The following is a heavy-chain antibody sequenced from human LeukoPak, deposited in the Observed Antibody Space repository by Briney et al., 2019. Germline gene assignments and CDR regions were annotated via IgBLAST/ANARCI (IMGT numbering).Heavy chain of an antibody. V-gene: IGHV1-8*01. D-gene: IGHD4-23*01. J-gene: IGHJ3*02. CDR2: MNPNSGNT. CDR3: ARVHYGGNVDAFDI. CDR1: GYTFTSYD. Sequence: ASVKVSCKAPGYTFTSYDINWVRQATGQGLEWMGWMNPNSGNTGYAQKFQGRVTMTRNTSISTAYMELSSLRSEDTAVYYCARVHYGGNVDAFDIWGQGTMVTVSS.